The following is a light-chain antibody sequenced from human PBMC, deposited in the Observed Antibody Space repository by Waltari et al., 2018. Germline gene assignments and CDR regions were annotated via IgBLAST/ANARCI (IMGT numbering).Light chain of an antibody. CDR2: GSR. CDR3: QSFDRSLSGVI. Sequence: QSVLTQPPSVSGAPGPRVTIPCTGRSSNTGAGHDVPWYQQLPRTAPKLLIYGSRNRPSGVPDRFSASKSGTSASLAITGLQAEDEADYYCQSFDRSLSGVIFGGGTKLTVL. V-gene: IGLV1-40*01. CDR1: SSNTGAGHD. J-gene: IGLJ2*01.